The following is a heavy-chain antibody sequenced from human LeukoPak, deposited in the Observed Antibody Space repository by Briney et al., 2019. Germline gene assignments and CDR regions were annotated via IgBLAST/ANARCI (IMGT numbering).Heavy chain of an antibody. V-gene: IGHV1-18*01. Sequence: ASVKVSCKASGYTLTSYGISWVRQAPGQGLEWMGWISAYNGNTNYAQKLQGRVTMTTDTSTSTAYMELRSLRSDDTAVYYCARVGRITMVRGVTAYYFDYWGQGTLVTVSS. CDR1: GYTLTSYG. CDR2: ISAYNGNT. CDR3: ARVGRITMVRGVTAYYFDY. J-gene: IGHJ4*02. D-gene: IGHD3-10*01.